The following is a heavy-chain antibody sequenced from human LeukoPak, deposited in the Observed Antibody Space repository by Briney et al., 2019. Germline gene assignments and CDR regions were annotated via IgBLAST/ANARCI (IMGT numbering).Heavy chain of an antibody. CDR3: AREGESGSYHYFDY. CDR2: IRGDGRAT. J-gene: IGHJ4*02. Sequence: GGSLRLSCAASGFIFPDYWMHWVRQAPGSELVWVARIRGDGRATTYADSVKGRFTISRDNAMSTVFLQMKSLRAEDTAVYYCAREGESGSYHYFDYWGQGTLVTVSS. D-gene: IGHD1-26*01. CDR1: GFIFPDYW. V-gene: IGHV3-74*01.